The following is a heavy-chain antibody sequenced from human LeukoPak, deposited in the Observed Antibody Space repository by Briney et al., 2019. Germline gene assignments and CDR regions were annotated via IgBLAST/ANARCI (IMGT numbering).Heavy chain of an antibody. CDR3: AKDREPGIAAAGTVSDY. J-gene: IGHJ4*02. D-gene: IGHD6-13*01. CDR1: GFTFSNHW. CDR2: ISASGAST. V-gene: IGHV3-23*01. Sequence: PGGSLRLSCAASGFTFSNHWMHWVRQAPGKGLEWVSAISASGASTYYADSVKGRFTISRDSSKNTLYLQMNSLRAEDTAIYYCAKDREPGIAAAGTVSDYWGQGTLVTVSS.